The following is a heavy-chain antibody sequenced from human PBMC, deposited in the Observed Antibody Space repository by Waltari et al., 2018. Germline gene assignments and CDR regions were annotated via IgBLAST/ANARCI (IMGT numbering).Heavy chain of an antibody. Sequence: QVQLQESGPGLVKPSETLSLTCTVSGGSISSYYWSWIRQPPGKGLEWIGYIYYSGSTNYNPSLKSRVTISVDTSKNQFSLKLSSVTAADTAVYYCARGNWVLYYFDYWGQGTLATVSS. V-gene: IGHV4-59*01. CDR1: GGSISSYY. D-gene: IGHD1-1*01. J-gene: IGHJ4*02. CDR2: IYYSGST. CDR3: ARGNWVLYYFDY.